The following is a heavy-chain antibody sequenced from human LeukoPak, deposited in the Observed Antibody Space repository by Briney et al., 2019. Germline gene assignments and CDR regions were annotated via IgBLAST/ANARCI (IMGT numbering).Heavy chain of an antibody. J-gene: IGHJ4*02. D-gene: IGHD3-22*01. Sequence: ASVKVSCKASGYTFTAYYMHWVRQAPGQGLEWVGWINSNSGGTSYAQKFQGRVTMTRDTSISTAYMELSRLRSDDTAVYYCARLASSSGYYYANFDCWGQGTLVTVSS. CDR3: ARLASSSGYYYANFDC. V-gene: IGHV1-2*02. CDR2: INSNSGGT. CDR1: GYTFTAYY.